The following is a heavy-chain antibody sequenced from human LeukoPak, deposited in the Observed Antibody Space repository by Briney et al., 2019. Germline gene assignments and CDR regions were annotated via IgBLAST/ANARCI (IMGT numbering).Heavy chain of an antibody. J-gene: IGHJ5*02. D-gene: IGHD2-2*01. CDR3: ARRYIVVVPAATYNWFDP. CDR1: GYTFTGYY. V-gene: IGHV1-2*02. CDR2: INPNSGGT. Sequence: ASVKVSCKASGYTFTGYYMHWVRQAPGQGLEWMGWINPNSGGTNYAQKFQGRVTMTRDTSISTAYMELSRLRSDDTAVYYCARRYIVVVPAATYNWFDPWGQGTLVTVSS.